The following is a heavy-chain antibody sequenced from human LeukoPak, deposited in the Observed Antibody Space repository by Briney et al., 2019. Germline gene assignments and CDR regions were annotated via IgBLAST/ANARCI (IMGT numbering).Heavy chain of an antibody. J-gene: IGHJ4*02. D-gene: IGHD4/OR15-4a*01. CDR3: ARRAGAYSHPYDY. CDR2: IYSDNT. CDR1: GFTVTTNS. Sequence: GGALRLSCTVSGFTVTTNSMSWVRQAPGKGLEWVSFIYSDNTHYSDSVKGRFTISRDNSKNTLYLQMNSLRAEDTAVYYCARRAGAYSHPYDYWGQGTLVTVSS. V-gene: IGHV3-53*01.